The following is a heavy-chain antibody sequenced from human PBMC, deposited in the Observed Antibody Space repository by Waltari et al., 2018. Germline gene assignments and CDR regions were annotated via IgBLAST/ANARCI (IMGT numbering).Heavy chain of an antibody. V-gene: IGHV3-7*01. CDR3: ARGDSSGWLFDY. D-gene: IGHD6-19*01. Sequence: EVQLVESGGGLVQPGGSLRFSCAPSGFTFSTNWMGWVRQAPGKGLEWVANIVPDGSRNNYVDSVKGRFTISRDNAKNSLSLQMNSLGVEDTAVYYCARGDSSGWLFDYWGQGTLVTVSS. CDR2: IVPDGSRN. CDR1: GFTFSTNW. J-gene: IGHJ4*02.